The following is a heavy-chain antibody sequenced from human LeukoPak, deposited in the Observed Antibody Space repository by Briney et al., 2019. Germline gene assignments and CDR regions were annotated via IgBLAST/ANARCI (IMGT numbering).Heavy chain of an antibody. CDR2: IYYSGST. D-gene: IGHD1-1*01. CDR3: ARTTNAHSYYYYYMDV. Sequence: SETLSLTCTVSGGSISSYYWSWIRQAPGEGLEWIGYIYYSGSTNYNPSLKSRVTIAVDTSKNQFSLKLSSVIAADTAVYYCARTTNAHSYYYYYMDVWGKGTTVTVSS. V-gene: IGHV4-59*01. CDR1: GGSISSYY. J-gene: IGHJ6*03.